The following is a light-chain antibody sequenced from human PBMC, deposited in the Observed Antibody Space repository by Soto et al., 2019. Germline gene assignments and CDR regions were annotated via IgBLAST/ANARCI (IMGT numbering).Light chain of an antibody. J-gene: IGKJ2*01. CDR2: AAS. V-gene: IGKV1-39*01. CDR1: QSISRY. CDR3: QQSSSTFPT. Sequence: DIQMTQSPSSLSASVGDRVTIACRASQSISRYLNWYQHKAGKAPKLLIYAASSLRSGVPSRFSGSGSGTDFTLTISSLQPEDFATYYCQQSSSTFPTFCQGTKLEIK.